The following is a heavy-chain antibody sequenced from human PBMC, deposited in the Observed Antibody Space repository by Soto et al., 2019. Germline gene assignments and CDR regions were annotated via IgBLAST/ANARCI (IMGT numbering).Heavy chain of an antibody. J-gene: IGHJ3*02. CDR3: ARDRVLRYFDWLSVDAFDI. Sequence: GGSLRLSCAASGFTFSSYAMHWVRQAPGKGLEWVAVISYDGSNKYYADSVKGRFTISRDNSKNTLYLQMNSLRAEDTAVYYCARDRVLRYFDWLSVDAFDIWGQGTMVTVSS. CDR2: ISYDGSNK. V-gene: IGHV3-30-3*01. D-gene: IGHD3-9*01. CDR1: GFTFSSYA.